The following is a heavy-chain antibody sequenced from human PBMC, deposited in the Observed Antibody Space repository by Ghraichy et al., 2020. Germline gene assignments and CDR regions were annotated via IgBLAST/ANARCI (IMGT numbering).Heavy chain of an antibody. V-gene: IGHV4-34*01. CDR1: GGSFSGYY. D-gene: IGHD3-10*01. CDR2: INHSGST. Sequence: ETLSLTCAVYGGSFSGYYWSWIRQPPGKGLEWIGEINHSGSTNYNPSLKSRVTISVDTSKNQFSLKLSSVTAADTAVYYCARRGAYYYGSGSYFRGAQFDYWGQGTLVTVSS. J-gene: IGHJ4*02. CDR3: ARRGAYYYGSGSYFRGAQFDY.